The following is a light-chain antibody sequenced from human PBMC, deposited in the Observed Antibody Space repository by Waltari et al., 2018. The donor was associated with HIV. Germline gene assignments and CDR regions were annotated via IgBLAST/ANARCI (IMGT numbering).Light chain of an antibody. CDR3: CSYAGSNTFYV. J-gene: IGLJ1*01. Sequence: QSALTQPDSVSGSSGQSITIPCTGTSSEVGSYTLVFCYHPHPGKAPKLMIYEVSKRPSGVSNRFSGSKSGNTASLTISGLQAEDEADYYCCSYAGSNTFYVFGTGTKVTVL. CDR2: EVS. V-gene: IGLV2-23*02. CDR1: SSEVGSYTL.